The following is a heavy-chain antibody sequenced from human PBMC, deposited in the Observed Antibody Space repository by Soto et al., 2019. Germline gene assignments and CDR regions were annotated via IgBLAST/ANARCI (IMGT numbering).Heavy chain of an antibody. CDR2: ITGSGGFT. CDR3: AKARDTVTAYDAYDM. D-gene: IGHD2-21*02. Sequence: GGSLRLSCAASGFTFGIYPMSWVRQAPGKGLEWVSAITGSGGFTNYADSVKGRFTISRDNSKNTLFLQMNSLRAEDTAVYYCAKARDTVTAYDAYDMWGQGTMVTVSS. CDR1: GFTFGIYP. J-gene: IGHJ3*02. V-gene: IGHV3-23*01.